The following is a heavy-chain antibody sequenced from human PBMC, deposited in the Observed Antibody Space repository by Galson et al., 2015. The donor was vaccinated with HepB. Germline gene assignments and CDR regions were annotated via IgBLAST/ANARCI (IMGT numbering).Heavy chain of an antibody. CDR3: ARDSPSSNFDY. Sequence: SLRLSCAASGFTFSSYAMHWVRQAPGKGLEWVAVISYDGSNKYYADSVKGRFTISRDNSKNTLYLQMNSLRAEDTAVYYCARDSPSSNFDYWGQGTLVTVSS. J-gene: IGHJ4*02. V-gene: IGHV3-30*04. CDR2: ISYDGSNK. CDR1: GFTFSSYA.